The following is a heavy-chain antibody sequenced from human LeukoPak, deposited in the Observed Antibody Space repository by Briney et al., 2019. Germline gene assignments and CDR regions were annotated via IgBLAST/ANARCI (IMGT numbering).Heavy chain of an antibody. CDR2: IKQDGSEK. V-gene: IGHV3-7*01. J-gene: IGHJ6*03. D-gene: IGHD2-2*01. Sequence: TGGSLRLSCAASGFTFSSYWMSWVRQAPGKGLEWVANIKQDGSEKYYVDSVKGRFTISRDNAKNSLYLQMNSLRAEDTAVYYCARDQEDIVVVPAASAKYYYYYYMDVWGKGTTVTISS. CDR1: GFTFSSYW. CDR3: ARDQEDIVVVPAASAKYYYYYYMDV.